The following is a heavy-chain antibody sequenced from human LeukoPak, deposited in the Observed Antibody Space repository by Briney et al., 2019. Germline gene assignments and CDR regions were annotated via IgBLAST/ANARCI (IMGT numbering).Heavy chain of an antibody. V-gene: IGHV3-48*03. D-gene: IGHD3-22*01. CDR2: ISSSGSTI. Sequence: GGSLRLSCAASGFTFDDYGMSWVRQAAGKGLEWISYISSSGSTIFYSDSVKGRFTISRDNAKNSLHLQMNSLTAEDTAVYYCARGGGRGDYNERYYFDYWGQGTLVTVSS. CDR1: GFTFDDYG. CDR3: ARGGGRGDYNERYYFDY. J-gene: IGHJ4*02.